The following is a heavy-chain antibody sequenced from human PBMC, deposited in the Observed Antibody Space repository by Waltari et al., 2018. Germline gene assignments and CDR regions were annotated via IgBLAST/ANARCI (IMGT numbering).Heavy chain of an antibody. CDR2: ISPRTGNT. V-gene: IGHV1-2*02. J-gene: IGHJ5*02. Sequence: QVHLVQSGAEVKRPGASVKVSCRASGYMFTENYIHWVRQAPGQGLEWMAWISPRTGNTRYAQQFEGRVTVTRDTTLSTAYMEIINLRSDDTATFFCTRDVESNWFGPWGQGTLVVVSS. CDR1: GYMFTENY. CDR3: TRDVESNWFGP. D-gene: IGHD1-1*01.